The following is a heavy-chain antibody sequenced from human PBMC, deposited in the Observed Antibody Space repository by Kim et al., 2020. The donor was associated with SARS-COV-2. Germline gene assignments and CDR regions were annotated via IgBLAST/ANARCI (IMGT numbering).Heavy chain of an antibody. D-gene: IGHD2-2*01. V-gene: IGHV3-15*01. J-gene: IGHJ1*01. Sequence: GGSLRLSCAASGFTFSNAWMSWVRQAPGKGLEWVGRIKSKTDGGTTDYAAPVKGRFTISRDDSKNTLYLQMNSLKTEDTAVYYCTTVGYCSSTSCWSGYFQHWGQGTLVTVSS. CDR3: TTVGYCSSTSCWSGYFQH. CDR2: IKSKTDGGTT. CDR1: GFTFSNAW.